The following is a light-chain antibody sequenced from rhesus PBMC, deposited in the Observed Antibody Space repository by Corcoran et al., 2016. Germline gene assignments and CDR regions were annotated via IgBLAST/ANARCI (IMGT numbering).Light chain of an antibody. J-gene: IGKJ1*01. CDR1: QGISSW. CDR2: KAS. V-gene: IGKV1-21*01. Sequence: DIQMTQSPSSLSASVGDRVTVSCRARQGISSWLAWYQQKPGIAPKLLIYKASSLQSGVPSRCSGSGSGTDFTLTISSLQPEDFATYYCPQYDSAPPWTFGQGTKVEIK. CDR3: PQYDSAPPWT.